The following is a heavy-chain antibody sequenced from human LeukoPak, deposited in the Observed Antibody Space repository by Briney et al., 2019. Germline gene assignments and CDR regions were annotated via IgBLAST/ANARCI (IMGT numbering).Heavy chain of an antibody. CDR1: GGSISSGGYY. Sequence: SETLSLTCTVSGGSISSGGYYWSWIRQPPGKGLEWIGYIYYSGSTNYNPSLKSRVTISVDTSKNQFSLKLSSVTAADTAVYYCARLGDVWYGDAFDIWGQGTMVTVSS. V-gene: IGHV4-61*08. CDR3: ARLGDVWYGDAFDI. CDR2: IYYSGST. D-gene: IGHD2-8*01. J-gene: IGHJ3*02.